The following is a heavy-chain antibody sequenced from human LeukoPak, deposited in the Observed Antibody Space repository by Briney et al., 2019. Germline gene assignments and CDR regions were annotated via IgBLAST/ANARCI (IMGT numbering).Heavy chain of an antibody. D-gene: IGHD3-22*01. CDR3: ARGADSSGYYPFDY. Sequence: SQTLSLTCAVSGGSISSGGYSWSWIRQPPGKGLEWIGYIYLSGSTYYNPSLKSRVTISVDRSKNQFSLKLSSVTAADTAVYYCARGADSSGYYPFDYWGQGTLVTVSS. J-gene: IGHJ4*02. CDR2: IYLSGST. CDR1: GGSISSGGYS. V-gene: IGHV4-30-2*01.